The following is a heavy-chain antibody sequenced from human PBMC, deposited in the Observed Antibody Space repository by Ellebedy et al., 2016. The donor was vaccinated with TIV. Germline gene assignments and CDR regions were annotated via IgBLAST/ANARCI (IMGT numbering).Heavy chain of an antibody. V-gene: IGHV2-5*01. Sequence: SGPTLVKPTQTLTLTCTFSGFSLSTSGVGVGWIRQPPGKALEWLAPIYWNDDKRYSPSLKSRLTITKDTAKNQVVLTMNNMDPVDTATYYCAHSRPITGTHYWGQGTLVTVSS. CDR2: IYWNDDK. J-gene: IGHJ4*02. CDR3: AHSRPITGTHY. D-gene: IGHD1-20*01. CDR1: GFSLSTSGVG.